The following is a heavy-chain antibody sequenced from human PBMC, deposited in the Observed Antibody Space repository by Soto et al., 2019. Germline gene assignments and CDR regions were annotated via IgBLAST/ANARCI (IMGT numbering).Heavy chain of an antibody. D-gene: IGHD6-25*01. CDR1: GFTFSDHG. CDR3: AREGGGSARYFDY. CDR2: IWYDGGTK. J-gene: IGHJ4*02. V-gene: IGHV3-33*01. Sequence: GGSLRLSCAASGFTFSDHGMHWVRQAPGKGLEWVAVIWYDGGTKYHADSVKGRFTISRDNSKNILYLQMNGLRAEDTAVYYCAREGGGSARYFDYGGQGTPVTVSS.